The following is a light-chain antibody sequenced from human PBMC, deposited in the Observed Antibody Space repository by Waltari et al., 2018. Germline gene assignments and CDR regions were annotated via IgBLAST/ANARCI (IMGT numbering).Light chain of an antibody. CDR2: AAS. J-gene: IGKJ3*01. Sequence: DIQMTQSPSSLSASVGDRVTITCRASQSISSYLNCYQQKPGKAPKLLIYAASSLQSGVPSRFSGSGSATDFTLTISRLQPEDFATYCCQHSYSTFTFGPGTKVDIK. V-gene: IGKV1-39*01. CDR3: QHSYSTFT. CDR1: QSISSY.